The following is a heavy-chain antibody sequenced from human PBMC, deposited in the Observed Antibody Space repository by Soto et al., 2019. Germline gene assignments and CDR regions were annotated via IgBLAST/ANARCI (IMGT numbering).Heavy chain of an antibody. CDR3: AKGYGGQRLTRGDAFDI. Sequence: GGSLRLSCAASGFTFSSYGMHWVRQAPCKGLEWVTFISFDGRNTDYADSVKGRFTISRDNSKNTLYLQMNSLRPEDRAVYYCAKGYGGQRLTRGDAFDIWGQGTMVTVSS. V-gene: IGHV3-30*18. D-gene: IGHD2-2*01. J-gene: IGHJ3*02. CDR2: ISFDGRNT. CDR1: GFTFSSYG.